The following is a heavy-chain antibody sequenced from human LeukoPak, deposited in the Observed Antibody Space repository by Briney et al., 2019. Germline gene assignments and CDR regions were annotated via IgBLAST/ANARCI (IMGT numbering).Heavy chain of an antibody. CDR1: GGSSSSNY. CDR2: IYYSGST. Sequence: SETLSLTCTVSGGSSSSNYWSWIRQPPGKGLEWIGYIYYSGSTNYNPSLKSRVTMSVDTSKNLFSLKLSSVTAADTAVYYCARGTYYYGSGSYLLNWFDPWGQGTLVTVSS. J-gene: IGHJ5*02. D-gene: IGHD3-10*01. V-gene: IGHV4-59*12. CDR3: ARGTYYYGSGSYLLNWFDP.